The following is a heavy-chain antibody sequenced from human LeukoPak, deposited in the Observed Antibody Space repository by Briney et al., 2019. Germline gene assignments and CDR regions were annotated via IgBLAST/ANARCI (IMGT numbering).Heavy chain of an antibody. CDR2: INTNTGNP. Sequence: ASVKVSCKASGYTFTSYAMNWVRQSPGQGLEWMGWINTNTGNPTYAQGFTGRFVFSLDTSVSTAYLQISSLKAEDTAVYYCARGGAVAVVLSVGGQKSDFDYWGQGTLVTVSS. D-gene: IGHD6-19*01. V-gene: IGHV7-4-1*02. CDR3: ARGGAVAVVLSVGGQKSDFDY. J-gene: IGHJ4*02. CDR1: GYTFTSYA.